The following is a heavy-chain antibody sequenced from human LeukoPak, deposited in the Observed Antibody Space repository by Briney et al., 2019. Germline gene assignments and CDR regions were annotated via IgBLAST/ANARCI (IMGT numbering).Heavy chain of an antibody. V-gene: IGHV3-30-3*01. J-gene: IGHJ4*02. Sequence: GRSLRLSRAASGFTFTNYALLWVRQAPGRGLEWVAVISYDGTNKYYADSVKGRFTISRDNSKNTLSLQMNSLRAEDTALYYCARGFVLGAAKNYFDYWGQGALVTVSP. CDR2: ISYDGTNK. CDR3: ARGFVLGAAKNYFDY. CDR1: GFTFTNYA. D-gene: IGHD2-21*02.